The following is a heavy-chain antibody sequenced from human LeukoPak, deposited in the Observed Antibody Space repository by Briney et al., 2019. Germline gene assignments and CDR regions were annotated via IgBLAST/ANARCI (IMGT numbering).Heavy chain of an antibody. CDR1: GFTFSSYA. J-gene: IGHJ4*02. CDR2: ISGSGVST. CDR3: AKGASTWFYFDY. V-gene: IGHV3-23*01. Sequence: GGSLRLSCAASGFTFSSYAMNWVRQAQGKGLEWVSGISGSGVSTFYADSVKGRFTISRDNSKNTLYLQMNSLRAEDTAVYYCAKGASTWFYFDYWGQGTLVTVSS. D-gene: IGHD6-13*01.